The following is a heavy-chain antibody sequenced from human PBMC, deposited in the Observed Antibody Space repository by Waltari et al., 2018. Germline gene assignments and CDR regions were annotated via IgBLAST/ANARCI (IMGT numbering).Heavy chain of an antibody. V-gene: IGHV1-8*02. J-gene: IGHJ4*02. CDR2: MNPNSGNT. D-gene: IGHD5-18*01. CDR1: GYTFTSYD. CDR3: ARVEYSSAVYGY. Sequence: QVQLVQSGAEVKKPGASVKVSCKASGYTFTSYDITWVRQATGQGLEWMGWMNPNSGNTGYAQKFQGRVTMTRNTSISTAYMELSSLRSEDTAVYYCARVEYSSAVYGYWGQGTLVTVSS.